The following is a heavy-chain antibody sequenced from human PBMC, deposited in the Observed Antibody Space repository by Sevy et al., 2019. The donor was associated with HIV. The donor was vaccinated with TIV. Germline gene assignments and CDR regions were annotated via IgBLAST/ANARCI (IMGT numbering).Heavy chain of an antibody. CDR3: AREGLAPYVYGADV. CDR2: INWNSVSI. Sequence: GGCLRLCCAASGFTFDHHAMYWVRQAPGKGLECVSGINWNSVSIGYADSVKGRFTISRDNAKNSPYLHLNSLRADDTALYYCAREGLAPYVYGADVWGQGTAVTVSS. D-gene: IGHD3-10*02. V-gene: IGHV3-9*01. CDR1: GFTFDHHA. J-gene: IGHJ6*02.